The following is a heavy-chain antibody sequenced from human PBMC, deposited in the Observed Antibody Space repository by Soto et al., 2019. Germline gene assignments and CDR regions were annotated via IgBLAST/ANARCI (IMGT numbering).Heavy chain of an antibody. V-gene: IGHV1-69*06. J-gene: IGHJ5*02. D-gene: IGHD3-16*01. CDR2: IIPIFGTA. CDR1: GGTFSSYA. Sequence: SVKVSCKASGGTFSSYAISWVRQAPGQGLEWMGGIIPIFGTANYAQKFQGRVTITADKSTSTAYMELSSLRSEDTAVYYCARDTKDDYVWGSTTFDPWGQGTLVTVSS. CDR3: ARDTKDDYVWGSTTFDP.